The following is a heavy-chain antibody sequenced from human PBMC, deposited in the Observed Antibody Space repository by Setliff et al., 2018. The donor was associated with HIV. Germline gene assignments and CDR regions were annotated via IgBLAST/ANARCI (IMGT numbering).Heavy chain of an antibody. D-gene: IGHD6-19*01. CDR2: ISAYNGNT. Sequence: ASVKVSCKASGYTFTSYGISWVRQAPGQGLEWMGWISAYNGNTNSAQKLQGRVTMTTDTSTSTAYMELRSLRSDDTAVYYCARGDSSGYYYYYGMDVWGQGTTVTVSS. CDR1: GYTFTSYG. J-gene: IGHJ6*02. CDR3: ARGDSSGYYYYYGMDV. V-gene: IGHV1-18*01.